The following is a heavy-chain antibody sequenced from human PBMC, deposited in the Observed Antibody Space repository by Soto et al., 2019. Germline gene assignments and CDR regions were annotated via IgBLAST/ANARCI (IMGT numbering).Heavy chain of an antibody. J-gene: IGHJ4*02. D-gene: IGHD6-13*01. V-gene: IGHV1-2*02. CDR1: GYTFTDYY. CDR3: AREREIAGLAY. Sequence: ASVKVSCKASGYTFTDYYFHWVRQAPGQGLEWMGWIKPDSGGTIYAQKFQGRVTMTRDTSISTVYMEVSRLTSDDTAMYYCAREREIAGLAYWGQGTVVTVSS. CDR2: IKPDSGGT.